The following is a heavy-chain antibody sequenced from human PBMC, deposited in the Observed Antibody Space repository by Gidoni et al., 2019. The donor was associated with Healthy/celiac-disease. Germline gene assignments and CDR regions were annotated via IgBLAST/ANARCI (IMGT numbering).Heavy chain of an antibody. J-gene: IGHJ4*02. V-gene: IGHV4-39*01. D-gene: IGHD4-17*01. Sequence: QLQLQESGPGLVKPSETLSLTCTVSGGSISSSSYYWGGIRQPPGKGLEWIGSIYYSGSTYYNPSLKSRVTISVDTSKNQFSLKLSSVTAADTAVYYCARRGYDYGDYGDYWGQGTLVTVSS. CDR2: IYYSGST. CDR3: ARRGYDYGDYGDY. CDR1: GGSISSSSYY.